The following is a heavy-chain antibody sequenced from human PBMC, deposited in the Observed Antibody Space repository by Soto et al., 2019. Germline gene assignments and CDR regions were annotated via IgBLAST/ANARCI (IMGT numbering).Heavy chain of an antibody. D-gene: IGHD1-7*01. J-gene: IGHJ4*02. CDR3: AKGSTWNYKTFSDY. V-gene: IGHV3-30*18. CDR2: ISYDGSNK. Sequence: HPGGSLRLSCAASGFTFSSYGMHWVRQAPGKGLEWVAVISYDGSNKYYADSVKGRFTISRDNSKNTLYLQMNSLRAEDTAVYYCAKGSTWNYKTFSDYWGQGTLVTVSS. CDR1: GFTFSSYG.